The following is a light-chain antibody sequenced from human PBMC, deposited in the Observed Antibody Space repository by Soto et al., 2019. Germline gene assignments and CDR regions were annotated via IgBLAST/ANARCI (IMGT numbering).Light chain of an antibody. J-gene: IGKJ2*01. V-gene: IGKV3D-20*01. Sequence: EIVLTQSPATLSLSPGERATLSCGASHSVSSSYLAWYQQKPGLAPRLLIYDASSRATGLPDRFSGSGSGTDFTLTISILEPEDFAVYYCQQYGSSPYTFGQGTKLEIK. CDR1: HSVSSSY. CDR2: DAS. CDR3: QQYGSSPYT.